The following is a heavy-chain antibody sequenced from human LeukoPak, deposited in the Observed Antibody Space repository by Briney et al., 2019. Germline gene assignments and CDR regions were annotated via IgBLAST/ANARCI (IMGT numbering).Heavy chain of an antibody. CDR3: ANFLVYFDY. CDR2: ISDDGSNK. J-gene: IGHJ4*02. Sequence: LPGGSLRLSCATSGFTFTSNGIHWVRQTPGKGLEWVAVISDDGSNKNYADSVKGRFTISRDNSKNTVHLQMNGLRAEDTAVYYCANFLVYFDYWGQGTLVTVSS. D-gene: IGHD2-2*01. V-gene: IGHV3-30*19. CDR1: GFTFTSNG.